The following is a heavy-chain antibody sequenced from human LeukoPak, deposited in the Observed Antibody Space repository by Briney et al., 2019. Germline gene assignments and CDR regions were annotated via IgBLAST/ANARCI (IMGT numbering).Heavy chain of an antibody. J-gene: IGHJ5*02. CDR3: AKGSRNNWFDP. CDR2: IRCSGGST. Sequence: GGSLRLPCAASGFTFSSYAMRWVRQAPGKGLEWVSDIRCSGGSTYYADSVKGRFTLSRDNSKNTPYLQMNSLRAEGTAVYYCAKGSRNNWFDPWGQGTLVTVSS. CDR1: GFTFSSYA. V-gene: IGHV3-23*01.